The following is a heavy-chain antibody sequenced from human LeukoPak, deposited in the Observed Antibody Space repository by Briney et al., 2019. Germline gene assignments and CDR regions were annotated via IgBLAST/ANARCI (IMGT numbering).Heavy chain of an antibody. Sequence: GGTLRLSCAASGFTFSSFGMSWVRQAPGKGLEWVSAISSTGGTAYYADSVKGRFTISRDNSKNTLYLQMNSLRAEDTAIYYCAKFHQANIEVASLDSWGQGTLVTVSS. D-gene: IGHD5-24*01. J-gene: IGHJ4*02. V-gene: IGHV3-23*01. CDR2: ISSTGGTA. CDR3: AKFHQANIEVASLDS. CDR1: GFTFSSFG.